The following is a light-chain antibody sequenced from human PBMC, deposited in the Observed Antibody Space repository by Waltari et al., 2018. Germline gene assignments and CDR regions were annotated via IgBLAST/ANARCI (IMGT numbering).Light chain of an antibody. V-gene: IGKV1-12*02. CDR3: QQANSLPFT. Sequence: DIQMTQSPSSVSASIGDRVTITCRASQGINQWLVWYQQKPGKAPNVLIYAASILQSGVPSRFSGSGFRTDFTLTISSLQPEDFATYFCQQANSLPFTFGGGTKVEIK. CDR1: QGINQW. CDR2: AAS. J-gene: IGKJ4*01.